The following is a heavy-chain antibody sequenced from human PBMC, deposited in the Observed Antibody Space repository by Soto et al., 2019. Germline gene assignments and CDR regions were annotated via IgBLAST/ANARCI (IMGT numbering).Heavy chain of an antibody. Sequence: PSQTLSLTCAISGESVSSNSAARNWIRQSPSRGLEWLGRTYYRSKWYNDYAVSVKSRITINPDTSKNQFSLQLNSVTPEDTAVYYCARDLNDFWSGYLYYYYYYGMDVWGQGTTVTVSS. J-gene: IGHJ6*02. V-gene: IGHV6-1*01. CDR2: TYYRSKWYN. D-gene: IGHD3-3*01. CDR1: GESVSSNSAA. CDR3: ARDLNDFWSGYLYYYYYYGMDV.